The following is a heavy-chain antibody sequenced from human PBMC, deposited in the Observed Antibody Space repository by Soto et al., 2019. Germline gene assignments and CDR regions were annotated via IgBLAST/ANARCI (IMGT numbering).Heavy chain of an antibody. CDR1: GFTFSSYG. D-gene: IGHD5-18*01. CDR2: ISYDGSNK. V-gene: IGHV3-30*18. Sequence: GGSLRLSCAASGFTFSSYGMHWVRQAPGKGLEWVAVISYDGSNKYYADSVKGRFTISRDNSKNTLYLQMNSLRAEDTAVYYCSKVNRGVDTAIAYYYYYGMDLWGQGTTVTVSS. J-gene: IGHJ6*02. CDR3: SKVNRGVDTAIAYYYYYGMDL.